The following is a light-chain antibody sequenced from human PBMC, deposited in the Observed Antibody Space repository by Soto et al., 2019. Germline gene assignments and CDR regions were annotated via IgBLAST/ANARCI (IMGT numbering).Light chain of an antibody. J-gene: IGKJ1*01. V-gene: IGKV1-5*03. CDR2: KAS. Sequence: DIQMTQSPSTLSASVGDRVTITCRASQSISSWLAWYQQKPGKAPKLLIYKASSLESGVPSRFSGSGSGTEFTLTISSLQPDDFATYYCQQYKSYWTFGQGTRWIS. CDR3: QQYKSYWT. CDR1: QSISSW.